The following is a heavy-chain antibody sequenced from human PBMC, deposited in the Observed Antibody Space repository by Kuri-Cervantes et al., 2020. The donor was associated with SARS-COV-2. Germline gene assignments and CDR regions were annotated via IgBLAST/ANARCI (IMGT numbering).Heavy chain of an antibody. Sequence: SVKVSCKASGGTFSSDDISWVRQAPGQGLEWMGGIIPIFGTANYAQKFQGRVTITADESTSTAYMELSSLRSEDTAVYYCARIPYGDSPNLYYFDYWGQGTLVTVSS. J-gene: IGHJ4*02. CDR3: ARIPYGDSPNLYYFDY. CDR2: IIPIFGTA. CDR1: GGTFSSDD. V-gene: IGHV1-69*13. D-gene: IGHD4-17*01.